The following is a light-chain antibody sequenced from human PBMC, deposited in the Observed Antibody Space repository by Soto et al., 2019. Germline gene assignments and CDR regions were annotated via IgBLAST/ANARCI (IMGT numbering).Light chain of an antibody. V-gene: IGKV4-1*01. Sequence: DIVMTQSPDSLAVSLGERATINCKSSQSVLYSSNNNKYLAWYQQKPGQPPKLLIYWASTRESGVPDRFSGSVSGTAFTLTISSLQAEDVAVYYCQQYYRPWTFGQGTKVEIK. CDR3: QQYYRPWT. CDR2: WAS. J-gene: IGKJ1*01. CDR1: QSVLYSSNNNKY.